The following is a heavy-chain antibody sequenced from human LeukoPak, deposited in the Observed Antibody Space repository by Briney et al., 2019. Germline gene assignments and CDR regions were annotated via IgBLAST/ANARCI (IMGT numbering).Heavy chain of an antibody. Sequence: PGGSLRLSCEGSGFSFSSYWMTWVRQLPGKGPEWVANMRQDESERYFADSVKGRFTISRDNAKKSVYLHMSSLRAEDTALYYCARLSAYYYGSYFYYYMDVWGKGTTVTVSS. D-gene: IGHD3-10*01. CDR2: MRQDESER. V-gene: IGHV3-7*01. J-gene: IGHJ6*03. CDR3: ARLSAYYYGSYFYYYMDV. CDR1: GFSFSSYW.